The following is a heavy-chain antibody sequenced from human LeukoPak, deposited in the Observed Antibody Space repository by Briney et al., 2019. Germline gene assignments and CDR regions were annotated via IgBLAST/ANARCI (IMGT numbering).Heavy chain of an antibody. Sequence: PSETLSLTRTVSAGSISSYYWSWIRQPPGKGLEWIGFISYSGNTNYSPSLKSRVTISVDTSKNQFSLKLSSVTAADTAVYYCARDQDLFDFWGQGTLVTVSS. CDR3: ARDQDLFDF. CDR1: AGSISSYY. J-gene: IGHJ4*02. CDR2: ISYSGNT. D-gene: IGHD3-3*01. V-gene: IGHV4-59*01.